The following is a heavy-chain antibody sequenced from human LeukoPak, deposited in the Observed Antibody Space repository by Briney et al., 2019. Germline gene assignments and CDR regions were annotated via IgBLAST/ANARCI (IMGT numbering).Heavy chain of an antibody. Sequence: GGSLRLSCAASGFTFKNYVIHWVRQAPGKGLEWVAVVSYDGSIRYYADSVKGRFTISRDNSKNTLYLQMSSLRAEDTAVYYCAREGYYGSGTPSFYFDFWGQGTLVTVSS. V-gene: IGHV3-30*03. CDR3: AREGYYGSGTPSFYFDF. J-gene: IGHJ4*02. CDR2: VSYDGSIR. CDR1: GFTFKNYV. D-gene: IGHD3-10*01.